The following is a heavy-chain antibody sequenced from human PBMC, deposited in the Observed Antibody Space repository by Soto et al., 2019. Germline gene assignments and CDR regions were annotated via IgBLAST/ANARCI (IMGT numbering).Heavy chain of an antibody. J-gene: IGHJ6*02. Sequence: PGGSLRLSCAASGFTFSSHAMGWVRQAPGKGLEWVSSVSAGGDMTYYSDSVKGRFTISRDNSNNALFLQMNSLRIEDTALYYCARGDRGGSGSPASYYYSGLDVWGQGTTVTVSS. CDR3: ARGDRGGSGSPASYYYSGLDV. V-gene: IGHV3-23*01. D-gene: IGHD3-10*01. CDR1: GFTFSSHA. CDR2: VSAGGDMT.